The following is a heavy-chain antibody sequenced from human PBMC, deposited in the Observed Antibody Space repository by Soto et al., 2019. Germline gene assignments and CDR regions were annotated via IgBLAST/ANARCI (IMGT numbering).Heavy chain of an antibody. V-gene: IGHV3-9*01. Sequence: EVQLVESGGGLVQPGRSQRLSCAASGFTIDDYAMHWVRQAPGKGLEWVSSISWNSGKIGYADSVKGRFTISRDNAKNFLYLQMNRLRVEDTALYHCVKDKGDYWGQGTLVTVSS. CDR3: VKDKGDY. J-gene: IGHJ4*02. CDR2: ISWNSGKI. CDR1: GFTIDDYA.